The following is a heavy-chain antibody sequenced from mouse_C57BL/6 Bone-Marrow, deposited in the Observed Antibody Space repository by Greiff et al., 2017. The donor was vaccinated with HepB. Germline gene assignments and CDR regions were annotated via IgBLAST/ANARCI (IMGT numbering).Heavy chain of an antibody. V-gene: IGHV1-61*01. J-gene: IGHJ1*03. Sequence: QVQLQQPGAELVRPGSSVKLSCKASGYTFTSYWMDWVKQRPGQSLEWIGNIYPSDSETHYNQKFKDKATLTVDKSSSTAYMQLSSLTSEDSAVYYCARDFYYYGSSYLHWYFDVWGTGTTVTVSS. CDR1: GYTFTSYW. D-gene: IGHD1-1*01. CDR2: IYPSDSET. CDR3: ARDFYYYGSSYLHWYFDV.